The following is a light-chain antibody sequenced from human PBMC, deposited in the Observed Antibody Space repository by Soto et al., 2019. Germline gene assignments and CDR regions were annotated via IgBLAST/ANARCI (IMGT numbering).Light chain of an antibody. V-gene: IGKV3-20*01. CDR3: QQYGSSPPVT. CDR2: GAS. Sequence: EIVLTQSPGTLSLSPGDSAALSCRGGQSVSSSDLAWYQQKPGQAPRLLIYGASSRATGIPDRFSGSGSGTDFTPPISRLEPEDFAVYYCQQYGSSPPVTXGQGTKVDIK. CDR1: QSVSSSD. J-gene: IGKJ1*01.